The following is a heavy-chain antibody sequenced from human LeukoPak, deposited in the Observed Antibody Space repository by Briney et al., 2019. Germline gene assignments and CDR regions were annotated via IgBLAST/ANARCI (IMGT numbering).Heavy chain of an antibody. V-gene: IGHV4-34*01. D-gene: IGHD3-3*01. CDR1: GGSISSYY. Sequence: SETLSLTCTVSGGSISSYYWSWIRQPPGKGLEWIGEINHSGSTNYNPSLKSRVTISVDTSKNQFSLKLSSVTAADTAVYYCARGPTYYDFWSVTAFDYWGQGTLVTVSS. J-gene: IGHJ4*02. CDR3: ARGPTYYDFWSVTAFDY. CDR2: INHSGST.